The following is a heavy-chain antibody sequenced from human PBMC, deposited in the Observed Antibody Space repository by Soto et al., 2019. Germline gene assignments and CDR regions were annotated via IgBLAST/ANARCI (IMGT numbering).Heavy chain of an antibody. V-gene: IGHV3-30*18. J-gene: IGHJ4*02. CDR2: ISYDGSNK. CDR1: GFTFRSYG. D-gene: IGHD3-22*01. Sequence: GGALRLSCSSSGFTFRSYGMHWVRQAPGKGLEWVAVISYDGSNKYYADSVKGRFTISRANSKHTLYLQMNSLRAEDTAVYYCAKDRHYDSSAPTDWGQGTLVNVSS. CDR3: AKDRHYDSSAPTD.